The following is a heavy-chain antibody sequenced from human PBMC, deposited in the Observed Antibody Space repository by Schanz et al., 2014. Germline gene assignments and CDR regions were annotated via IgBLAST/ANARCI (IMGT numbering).Heavy chain of an antibody. D-gene: IGHD6-19*01. CDR1: GFTVSTNY. CDR2: ISGSGGDT. V-gene: IGHV3-23*04. CDR3: AKDLPAVAVAPLMTGLYDS. J-gene: IGHJ4*02. Sequence: EVQLVESGGGLIHPGGSLRLSCAVSGFTVSTNYMTWVRQAPGKGLEWVSAISGSGGDTYYADSVKGRFTISRDNSKNTLHLQMNSLRAEDTAVYHCAKDLPAVAVAPLMTGLYDSWGQGTLVTVSS.